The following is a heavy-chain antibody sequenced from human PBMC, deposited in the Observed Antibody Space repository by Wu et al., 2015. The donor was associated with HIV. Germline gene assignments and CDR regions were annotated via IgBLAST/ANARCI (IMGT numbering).Heavy chain of an antibody. CDR3: ARLKSLGILTGYYPLDY. CDR1: RYTFTAYY. V-gene: IGHV1-2*02. J-gene: IGHJ4*02. CDR2: INPNSGGT. D-gene: IGHD3-9*01. Sequence: QVQLVQSGAEVKKPGASVKVSCKASRYTFTAYYIHWVRQAPGQGLEWMGWINPNSGGTNYAQKLQGRVTMTRDTSMSTAYMELSRLRSDDTAVYYCARLKSLGILTGYYPLDYWGQGTLVTVSS.